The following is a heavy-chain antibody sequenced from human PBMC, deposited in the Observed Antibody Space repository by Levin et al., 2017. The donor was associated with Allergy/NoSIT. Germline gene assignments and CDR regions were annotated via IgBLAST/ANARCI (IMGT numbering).Heavy chain of an antibody. CDR1: GDSISRGFYY. CDR3: ARDLEGFSGYKPSCYMDV. J-gene: IGHJ6*03. CDR2: IYVTGST. D-gene: IGHD5-12*01. Sequence: SETLSLTCSVPGDSISRGFYYWSWIRQPAGEGLEWIGRIYVTGSTTYSPSLKSRVTISLDRSKDQVSLKINSVTAADTAVYYCARDLEGFSGYKPSCYMDVWGKGTTVTVSS. V-gene: IGHV4-61*02.